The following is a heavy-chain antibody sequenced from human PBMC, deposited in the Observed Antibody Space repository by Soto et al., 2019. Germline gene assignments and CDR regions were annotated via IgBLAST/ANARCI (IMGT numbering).Heavy chain of an antibody. V-gene: IGHV1-18*04. J-gene: IGHJ4*02. D-gene: IGHD5-12*01. CDR3: ARGADDVSRGYYYEY. CDR2: SGNT. CDR1: GYTFSRHG. Sequence: QVQLVQSGAEVKKPGASVTVSCKASGYTFSRHGISWVRQAPGQGLEWMAWSGNTNDAQKFQGRLTLTTNPSTRTAYMELRILRSDDTAVYYCARGADDVSRGYYYEYWCQGTLGTVSS.